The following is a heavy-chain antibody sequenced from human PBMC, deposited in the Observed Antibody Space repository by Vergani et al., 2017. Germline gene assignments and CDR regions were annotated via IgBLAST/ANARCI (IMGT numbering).Heavy chain of an antibody. CDR2: IYYSGST. D-gene: IGHD4-17*01. Sequence: QVQLQESGPGLVKPSETLSLTCTVSGGSISSYYWSWIRQPPGKGLEWIGYIYYSGSTNYNPSLKSRVTISVDTSKNQFSLKLSSVTAADTAVYYCASLTVTTEAGDFDYRGQGTLVTVSS. V-gene: IGHV4-59*01. J-gene: IGHJ4*02. CDR1: GGSISSYY. CDR3: ASLTVTTEAGDFDY.